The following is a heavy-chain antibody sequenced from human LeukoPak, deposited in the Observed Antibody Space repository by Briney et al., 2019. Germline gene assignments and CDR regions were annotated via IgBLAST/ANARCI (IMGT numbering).Heavy chain of an antibody. CDR3: ARGRRSVTNFYYYMDV. V-gene: IGHV1-8*02. CDR1: GYTFTSYD. Sequence: ASVKVSCKASGYTFTSYDINWVRQASGQGLDWMGWMNPNSGNKGYAQKFQGGVTLIRKTSIITAYMKLSSLRSEDTAVYYCARGRRSVTNFYYYMDVWGKGTTVTVSS. J-gene: IGHJ6*03. D-gene: IGHD4-17*01. CDR2: MNPNSGNK.